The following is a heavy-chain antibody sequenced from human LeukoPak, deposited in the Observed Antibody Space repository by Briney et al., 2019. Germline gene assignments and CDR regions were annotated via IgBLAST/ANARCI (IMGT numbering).Heavy chain of an antibody. J-gene: IGHJ5*02. CDR1: GYTFINYG. V-gene: IGHV1-18*01. D-gene: IGHD2-2*01. CDR2: ISPYNGKT. CDR3: ARLPTIVAPAWTHQPFDP. Sequence: GASVKVSCKASGYTFINYGIGWVRQAPGHGLGRMGWISPYNGKTKYAQNLQGRVTMTTDTSTSTAYMDLRSLTFDDTAVYYCARLPTIVAPAWTHQPFDPWGQGTLVIVSS.